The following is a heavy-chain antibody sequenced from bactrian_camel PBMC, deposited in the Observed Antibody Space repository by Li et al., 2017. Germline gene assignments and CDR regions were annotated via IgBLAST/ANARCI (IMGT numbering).Heavy chain of an antibody. Sequence: HVQLVESGGGSVQAGGSLRLSCLASGLPYNRCTMNWYRQAPRKERELVSSIFTDGSSAYADSVEGRFTVSRDNAKNTVYLQLNSLKTEDEAMYYCATGAGVVPGRDDFGYWGQGTQVTVS. D-gene: IGHD7*01. CDR2: IFTDGSS. CDR1: GLPYNRCT. V-gene: IGHV3S9*01. CDR3: ATGAGVVPGRDDFGY. J-gene: IGHJ6*01.